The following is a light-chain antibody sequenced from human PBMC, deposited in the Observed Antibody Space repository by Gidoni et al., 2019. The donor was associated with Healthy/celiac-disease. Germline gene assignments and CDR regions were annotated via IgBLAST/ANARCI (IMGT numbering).Light chain of an antibody. CDR3: QSADSSGTLGV. J-gene: IGLJ2*01. CDR1: ALPKQY. CDR2: KDS. Sequence: SYELTQPPSVSVSPGQTARITCSGAALPKQYAYLNQQKPGQAPVLVIYKDSERPSGIPERFSGSSSGTTVTLTISGVQAEDEADYYCQSADSSGTLGVFGGGTKLTVL. V-gene: IGLV3-25*03.